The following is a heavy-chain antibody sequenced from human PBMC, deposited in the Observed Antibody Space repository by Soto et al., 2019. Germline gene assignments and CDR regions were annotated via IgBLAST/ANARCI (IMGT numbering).Heavy chain of an antibody. V-gene: IGHV4-39*01. J-gene: IGHJ4*02. CDR1: GGSISSRSYY. CDR3: ARRDGTYYFDY. CDR2: IYYSGST. D-gene: IGHD1-1*01. Sequence: SETLSLTCTVSGGSISSRSYYWGWIRQPPGKGLEWIGSIYYSGSTYYNPSLKSRVTISVDTSKNQFSLKLSSVTAADTAVYYCARRDGTYYFDYWGQGTLVTVSS.